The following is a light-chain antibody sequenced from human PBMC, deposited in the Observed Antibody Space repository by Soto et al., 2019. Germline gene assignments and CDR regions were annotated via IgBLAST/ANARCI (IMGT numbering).Light chain of an antibody. V-gene: IGLV4-69*01. CDR2: LNSDGSH. J-gene: IGLJ1*01. CDR1: IGHSSYA. CDR3: QTWGTGILV. Sequence: QPVLTQSPSSSASLGASVKLTCTLSIGHSSYAIAWHQQQPEKGPRYLMKLNSDGSHSKGDGIPDRFSGSSSGAERYLTISSLQSEDEADYYCQTWGTGILVFGTGTKVTVL.